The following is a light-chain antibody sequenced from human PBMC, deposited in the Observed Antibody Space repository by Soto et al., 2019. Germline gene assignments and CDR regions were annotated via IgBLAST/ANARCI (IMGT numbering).Light chain of an antibody. Sequence: DIQMTQSPSSLPASVGDRVTITCRASHNVSSYLNWYRQKPGKAPNLLIYSTSSLQSGVPSGFSGSGSGTDFTLTISSLQPEDFATYYCQQSYSAPPTFGGGTKVEIK. CDR2: STS. J-gene: IGKJ4*01. CDR1: HNVSSY. V-gene: IGKV1-39*01. CDR3: QQSYSAPPT.